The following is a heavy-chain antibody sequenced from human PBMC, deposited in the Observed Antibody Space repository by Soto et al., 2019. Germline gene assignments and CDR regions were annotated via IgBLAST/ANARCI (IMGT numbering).Heavy chain of an antibody. D-gene: IGHD6-6*01. V-gene: IGHV4-31*03. J-gene: IGHJ6*02. CDR3: AREGAAPYYYYGMDV. CDR1: GGSISSGGYF. CDR2: IYYSGST. Sequence: LSLTCTVSGGSISSGGYFWSWIRQHPGKGLEWIGFIYYSGSTYYNPSLKSRVTISVDTSKNQFSLKLSSVTAADTAVYYCAREGAAPYYYYGMDVWGQGTTVTVSS.